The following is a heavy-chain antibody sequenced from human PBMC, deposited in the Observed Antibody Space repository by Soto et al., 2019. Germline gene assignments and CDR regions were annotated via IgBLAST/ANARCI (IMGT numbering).Heavy chain of an antibody. D-gene: IGHD3-16*01. CDR3: AREVPRGGNVDY. Sequence: SVKVSCQASGYTFTGYYMHWVRQAPGQGLEWMGWINPNSGGTNYAQKFQGRVTMTRDTSISTAYMELSRLRSDDTAVYYCAREVPRGGNVDYWGQGTLVTVSS. CDR1: GYTFTGYY. CDR2: INPNSGGT. V-gene: IGHV1-2*02. J-gene: IGHJ4*02.